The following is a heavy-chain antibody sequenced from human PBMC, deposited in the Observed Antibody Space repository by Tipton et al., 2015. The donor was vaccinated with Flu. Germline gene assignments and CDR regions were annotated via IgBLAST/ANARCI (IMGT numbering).Heavy chain of an antibody. Sequence: TLSLTCAVSGGPISNSDYYWNWIRQPAGKGLEWIGRIYISGSTNYNPSLRSRVTMALDTSKSQFSLNLNYVTAADTAGYYCASGGIAAADLGGFEIWGRGTIVTVSS. D-gene: IGHD6-25*01. CDR2: IYISGST. CDR3: ASGGIAAADLGGFEI. V-gene: IGHV4-61*02. CDR1: GGPISNSDYY. J-gene: IGHJ3*02.